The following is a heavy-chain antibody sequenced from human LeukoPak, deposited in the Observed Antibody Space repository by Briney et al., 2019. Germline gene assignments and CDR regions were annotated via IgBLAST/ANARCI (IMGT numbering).Heavy chain of an antibody. CDR3: AGLERGDY. Sequence: SVKVSCKASEGTFSSYAISWVRQAPGQGLGWMGRIIPILGIANYAQKFQGRVTITADKSTSTAYMELSSLRSEDTAVYYCAGLERGDYWGQGTLVTVSS. D-gene: IGHD1-26*01. J-gene: IGHJ4*02. V-gene: IGHV1-69*04. CDR1: EGTFSSYA. CDR2: IIPILGIA.